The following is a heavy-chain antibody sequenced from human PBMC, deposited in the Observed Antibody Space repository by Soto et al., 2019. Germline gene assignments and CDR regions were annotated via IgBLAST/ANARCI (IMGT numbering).Heavy chain of an antibody. Sequence: QVQLVQSGAEVKKPGSSVKVSCKASGGTFSSYAISWVLQAPGQGLEWMGGIIPIFGTANYAQKFQGRVTITADESTSTAYMELSSLRSEDTAVYYCAGEGYCSSTSCPRHYYGMDVWGQGTTVTVSS. J-gene: IGHJ6*02. CDR2: IIPIFGTA. D-gene: IGHD2-2*01. CDR1: GGTFSSYA. CDR3: AGEGYCSSTSCPRHYYGMDV. V-gene: IGHV1-69*01.